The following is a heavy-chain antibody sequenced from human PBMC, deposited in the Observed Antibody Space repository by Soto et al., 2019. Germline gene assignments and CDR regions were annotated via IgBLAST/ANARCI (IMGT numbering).Heavy chain of an antibody. V-gene: IGHV1-2*02. CDR1: GYTFTGYY. CDR2: INPNSGGT. Sequence: GASVKVSCKASGYTFTGYYMHWVRQAPGQGLEWMGWINPNSGGTNYAQKFQGRVTMTRDTSISTAYMELSRLRSDDTAVYYCARDESSSGYYYYGMDVWGQGTTVTVSS. CDR3: ARDESSSGYYYYGMDV. J-gene: IGHJ6*02. D-gene: IGHD6-13*01.